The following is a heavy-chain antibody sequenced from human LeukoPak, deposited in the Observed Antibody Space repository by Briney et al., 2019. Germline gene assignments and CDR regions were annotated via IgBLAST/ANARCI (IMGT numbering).Heavy chain of an antibody. J-gene: IGHJ3*02. CDR2: IIPIFGTA. CDR1: GGTFSSYA. Sequence: SAKVSCKASGGTFSSYAISWGRQAPGQGLEWTGRIIPIFGTANYAQKFQGRVTITADEFTSTAYMELSSLRSEDTAVYYCARDLIDYYDSSGYYYAFDIWGQGTMVTVSS. D-gene: IGHD3-22*01. V-gene: IGHV1-69*13. CDR3: ARDLIDYYDSSGYYYAFDI.